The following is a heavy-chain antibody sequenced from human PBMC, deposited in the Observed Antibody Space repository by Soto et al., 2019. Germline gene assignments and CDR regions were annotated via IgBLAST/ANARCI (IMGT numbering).Heavy chain of an antibody. J-gene: IGHJ4*02. CDR2: ISNTGGGT. CDR3: AKDRLAGNFAY. Sequence: GGSLRLSCAASGFTFNNYAMNWVRQAPGMGLEWVATISNTGGGTYYADSVKGRFTISRDNSKNTLYLQMSSLRVEDTAVYYCAKDRLAGNFAYWGQGTQVTVSS. V-gene: IGHV3-23*01. CDR1: GFTFNNYA.